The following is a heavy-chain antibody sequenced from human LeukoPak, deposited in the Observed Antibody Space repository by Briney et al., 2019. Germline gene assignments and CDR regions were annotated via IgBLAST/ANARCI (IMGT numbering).Heavy chain of an antibody. Sequence: GGSLRLSCATSGFAFSSSSMSWVRQAPGKGLEWVSTISGAGGSSWYAESVKGRFTISRDNPMNSVSLQMSSLRVEDTAIYYCTKDDSSSWYDYFFDYWGQGTLVTVSS. CDR3: TKDDSSSWYDYFFDY. V-gene: IGHV3-23*01. CDR1: GFAFSSSS. CDR2: ISGAGGSS. D-gene: IGHD3-22*01. J-gene: IGHJ4*02.